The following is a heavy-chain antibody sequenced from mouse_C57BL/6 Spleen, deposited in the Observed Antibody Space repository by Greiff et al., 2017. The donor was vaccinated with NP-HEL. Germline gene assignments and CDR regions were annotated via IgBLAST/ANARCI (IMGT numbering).Heavy chain of an antibody. D-gene: IGHD1-1*01. CDR2: IYPGDGDT. CDR1: GYAFSSYW. V-gene: IGHV1-80*01. CDR3: ARELYGSSYIDY. Sequence: VQLQESGAELVKPGASVKISCKASGYAFSSYWMNWVKQRPGKGLEWIGQIYPGDGDTNYNGKFKGKATLTADKSSSTAYMQLSSLTSEDSAVYFCARELYGSSYIDYWGQGTTLTVSS. J-gene: IGHJ2*01.